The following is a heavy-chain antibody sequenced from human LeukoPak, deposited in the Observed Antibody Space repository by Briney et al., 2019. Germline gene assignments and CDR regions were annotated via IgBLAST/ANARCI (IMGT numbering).Heavy chain of an antibody. CDR2: IYYSGST. Sequence: SETLSLTCTVSGGSVSSGSYYWSWIRQPPGKGLEWIGYIYYSGSTNYNPSLKSRVTISVDTSKNQFSLKLSSVTAADTAVYYCARDRDYWGQGTLVTVSS. CDR1: GGSVSSGSYY. J-gene: IGHJ4*02. V-gene: IGHV4-61*01. CDR3: ARDRDY.